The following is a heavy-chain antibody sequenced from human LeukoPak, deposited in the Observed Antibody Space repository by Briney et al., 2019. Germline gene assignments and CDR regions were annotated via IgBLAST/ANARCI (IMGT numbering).Heavy chain of an antibody. CDR1: GDPLNDNLYY. Sequence: SETLSLTCNVSGDPLNDNLYYWGWIRQSPGKGLEWIGAFYSNGSTSSHSSLKSRVTISFDTSRTQLSLKLDSVTDTDTAVYYCVRDGRFDSTCFDSWGPGILVTVSS. V-gene: IGHV4-39*07. D-gene: IGHD2-2*01. J-gene: IGHJ4*02. CDR2: FYSNGST. CDR3: VRDGRFDSTCFDS.